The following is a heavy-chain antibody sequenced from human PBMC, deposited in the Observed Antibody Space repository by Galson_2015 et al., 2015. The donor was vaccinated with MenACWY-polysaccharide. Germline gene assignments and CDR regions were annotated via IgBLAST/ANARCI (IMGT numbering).Heavy chain of an antibody. CDR3: VGPLDRGGTGAYGMDA. D-gene: IGHD3-10*01. Sequence: SLRLSCAASGFTFSTYWMHWVRQAPGKGLVWVSRIKSDGSSTNYADSVKGRFTISRDNAKNTLYLQMNSLRVEDTAVYYCVGPLDRGGTGAYGMDAWGQGTTVTVSS. CDR1: GFTFSTYW. V-gene: IGHV3-74*01. CDR2: IKSDGSST. J-gene: IGHJ6*02.